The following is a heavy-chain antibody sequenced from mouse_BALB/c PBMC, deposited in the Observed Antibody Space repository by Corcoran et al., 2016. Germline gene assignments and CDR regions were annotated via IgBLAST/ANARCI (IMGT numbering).Heavy chain of an antibody. CDR3: AREDGNYLYYAMDY. D-gene: IGHD2-1*01. V-gene: IGHV3-6*02. CDR1: GYSITSGYY. CDR2: ISYDGSN. J-gene: IGHJ4*01. Sequence: DVQLQESGPGLVKPSQSLSLTCSVTGYSITSGYYWNWIRQFPGNKLEWMGYISYDGSNNYNPSLKNRISITRDTSKNQFFLKLNSVTTEDTATYYCAREDGNYLYYAMDYWGQGTSVTVSS.